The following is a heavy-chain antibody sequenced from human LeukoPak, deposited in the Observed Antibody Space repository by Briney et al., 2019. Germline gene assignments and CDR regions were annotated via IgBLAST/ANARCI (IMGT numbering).Heavy chain of an antibody. Sequence: PGGSLRLSCVASGFNFSIYAMSWVRQAPGKGLQWVSLLSDCGEITYYTDSVKGRFTISRDNSNNTLHLHMTSLRAEDTAVYYCAKVRFYYDSGSRLSLWGQGTMVTVSS. CDR2: LSDCGEIT. CDR3: AKVRFYYDSGSRLSL. J-gene: IGHJ3*01. CDR1: GFNFSIYA. D-gene: IGHD3-10*01. V-gene: IGHV3-23*01.